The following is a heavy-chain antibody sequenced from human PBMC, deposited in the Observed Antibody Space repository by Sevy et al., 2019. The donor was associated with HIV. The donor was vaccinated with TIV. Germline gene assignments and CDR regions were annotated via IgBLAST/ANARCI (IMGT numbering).Heavy chain of an antibody. D-gene: IGHD2-2*03. CDR3: ARGGIMGIVVIPAVTFDY. CDR1: GFTFSSYS. V-gene: IGHV3-21*01. CDR2: ITSSSNYI. J-gene: IGHJ4*02. Sequence: GGSLRLSCAASGFTFSSYSMNWVRQAPGKGLEWVSSITSSSNYIYYADSVKGRFTISRDNAKNSLYLQMNSLRAEDTALYYCARGGIMGIVVIPAVTFDYWGQGTLVTVSS.